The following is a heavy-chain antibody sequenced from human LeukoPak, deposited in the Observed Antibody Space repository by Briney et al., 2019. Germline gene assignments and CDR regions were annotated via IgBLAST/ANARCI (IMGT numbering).Heavy chain of an antibody. J-gene: IGHJ3*02. CDR1: DDSISTYY. CDR2: IYYSGST. V-gene: IGHV4-59*01. Sequence: SETLSLTCTVSDDSISTYYWSWIRQPPGKGLEWIGYIYYSGSTNCNPSLKSRVTISVDTSKNQFSLKLSSVTAADTAVYYCAGGWIQPGAFEIWGQGTMVTVSS. D-gene: IGHD5-18*01. CDR3: AGGWIQPGAFEI.